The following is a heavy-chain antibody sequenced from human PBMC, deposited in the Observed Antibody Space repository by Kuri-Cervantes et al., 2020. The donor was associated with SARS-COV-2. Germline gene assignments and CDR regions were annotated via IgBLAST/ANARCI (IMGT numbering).Heavy chain of an antibody. CDR3: ARDAGYYGSSGYRYYFDY. CDR1: DYTFTSYG. V-gene: IGHV1-18*01. J-gene: IGHJ4*02. CDR2: ISAYNGNT. D-gene: IGHD3-22*01. Sequence: ASVKVSFKASDYTFTSYGISWVRQAPGQGLEWMGWISAYNGNTNYAQKLQGRATMTTDTSTSTDYMELRSLRSDETAGYYCARDAGYYGSSGYRYYFDYWGQGTMVTVSS.